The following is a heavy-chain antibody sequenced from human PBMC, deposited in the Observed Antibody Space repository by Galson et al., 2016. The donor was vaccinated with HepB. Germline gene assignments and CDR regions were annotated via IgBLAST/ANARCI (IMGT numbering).Heavy chain of an antibody. J-gene: IGHJ4*02. CDR1: GFKFSHYA. Sequence: SLRLSCAVSGFKFSHYAMHWVRQAPGMGLEWVSGITGTGGGTYYADSVRGRFTISRDDSKNTLYLQMNSLRAGDTATYYCAKIRTVTFYYASGSYQYWGQGTQVTVSS. CDR2: ITGTGGGT. V-gene: IGHV3-23*01. CDR3: AKIRTVTFYYASGSYQY. D-gene: IGHD3-10*01.